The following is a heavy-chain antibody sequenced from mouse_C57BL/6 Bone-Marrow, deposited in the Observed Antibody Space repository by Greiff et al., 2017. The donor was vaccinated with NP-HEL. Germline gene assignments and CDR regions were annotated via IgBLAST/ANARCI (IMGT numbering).Heavy chain of an antibody. Sequence: VQLQQSGPELVKPGASVKISCKASGYSFTGYYMNWVKQSPEKSLEWIGEINPSTGGTTYNQKFKAKATLTVDKSSSTAYMQLKSLTSEDSAVYYCARDSTGYNFDYWGQGTTLTVSS. CDR2: INPSTGGT. V-gene: IGHV1-42*01. J-gene: IGHJ2*01. CDR3: ARDSTGYNFDY. CDR1: GYSFTGYY. D-gene: IGHD3-2*02.